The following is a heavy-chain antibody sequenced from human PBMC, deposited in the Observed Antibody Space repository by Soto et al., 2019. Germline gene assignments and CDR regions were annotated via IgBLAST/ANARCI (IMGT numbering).Heavy chain of an antibody. J-gene: IGHJ5*01. V-gene: IGHV6-1*01. D-gene: IGHD2-2*01. CDR1: GDSVSNKSAA. CDR3: ARDRSPGSTSWYAC. Sequence: SQTLSLTCAISGDSVSNKSAAWNWIRQSPSRGLEWLGRTYYTSRWYNDYAVSVMGRITINPDTSRNQFSLQLNSVTPEDTAVYYCARDRSPGSTSWYACWGQGALVTVSS. CDR2: TYYTSRWYN.